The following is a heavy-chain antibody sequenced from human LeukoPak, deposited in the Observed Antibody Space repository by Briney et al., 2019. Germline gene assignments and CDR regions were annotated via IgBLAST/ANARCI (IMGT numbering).Heavy chain of an antibody. D-gene: IGHD3-10*01. CDR1: GGSISSGGYS. V-gene: IGHV4-30-2*01. Sequence: SQTLSLICAVSGGSISSGGYSWSWIRQPPGKGLEWIGYIYHSGSTYYNPSLKSRVTISVDRSKNQFSLKLSSVTAADTAVYYCAKMLTMHSHFDYWGQGTLVTVSS. J-gene: IGHJ4*02. CDR2: IYHSGST. CDR3: AKMLTMHSHFDY.